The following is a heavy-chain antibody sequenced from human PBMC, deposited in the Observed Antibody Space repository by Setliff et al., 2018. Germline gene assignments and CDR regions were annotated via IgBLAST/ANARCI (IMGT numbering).Heavy chain of an antibody. CDR2: IYPGDSDT. J-gene: IGHJ5*02. CDR3: ARLAMVRGVTSNWFDP. D-gene: IGHD3-10*01. V-gene: IGHV5-51*01. Sequence: PGESLKISCKDSGYSFTSYWIGWVRQRPGKGLEWMGIIYPGDSDTRYSPSFQGQVTISADKSISTAYLQWSSLKASDTAMYYCARLAMVRGVTSNWFDPWGQGTLVTVSA. CDR1: GYSFTSYW.